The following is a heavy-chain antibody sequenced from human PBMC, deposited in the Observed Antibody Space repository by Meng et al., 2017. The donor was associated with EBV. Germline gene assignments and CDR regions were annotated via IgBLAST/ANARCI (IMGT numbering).Heavy chain of an antibody. J-gene: IGHJ4*02. CDR2: LIPMSDAP. CDR3: ASESGRGFTPDY. V-gene: IGHV1-69*01. Sequence: QVHLAPSGAEAKKPGSSVKGSCKTSGGTFRSYAISWVRQAPGQGLEWMGGLIPMSDAPHYAQKFQGRVTITADESTSTHYMDLSGLRSEDTAVYYCASESGRGFTPDYWGQGTLVTVSS. D-gene: IGHD3-10*01. CDR1: GGTFRSYA.